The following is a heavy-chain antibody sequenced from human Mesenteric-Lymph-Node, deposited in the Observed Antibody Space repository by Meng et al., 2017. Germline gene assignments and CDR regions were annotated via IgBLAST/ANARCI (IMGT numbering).Heavy chain of an antibody. Sequence: PQLPEPGPGLAKPSETLSLTCTVSGGSISSSRHYWGWIRQPPGKGLEWIGSIYYSGSTYYNPSLKSRVTKSVDTSKNQFSLKLSSVTAADTAVYYCARVGWRQWSFDLWGRGTLVTVSS. CDR1: GGSISSSRHY. CDR3: ARVGWRQWSFDL. CDR2: IYYSGST. V-gene: IGHV4-39*07. D-gene: IGHD5-18*01. J-gene: IGHJ2*01.